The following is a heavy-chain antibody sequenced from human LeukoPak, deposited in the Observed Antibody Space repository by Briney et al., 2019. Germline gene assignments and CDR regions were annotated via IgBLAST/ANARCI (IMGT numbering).Heavy chain of an antibody. CDR1: GFTFSSYG. CDR2: ISYDGSNK. CDR3: AKGSSSSSWYLRHYYYYGMDV. J-gene: IGHJ6*04. Sequence: GRSLRLSCAASGFTFSSYGMHWVRQAPGKGLEWVAVISYDGSNKYYADSVKGRFTISRDNSKNTLYLQVNSLRAEDTAVYYCAKGSSSSSWYLRHYYYYGMDVWGKGTTVTVSS. V-gene: IGHV3-30*18. D-gene: IGHD6-13*01.